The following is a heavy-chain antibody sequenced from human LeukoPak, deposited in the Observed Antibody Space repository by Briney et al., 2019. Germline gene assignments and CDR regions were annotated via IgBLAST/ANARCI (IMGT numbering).Heavy chain of an antibody. V-gene: IGHV4-4*07. CDR2: TYSSGST. J-gene: IGHJ4*02. D-gene: IGHD3-10*01. CDR1: GGSISSYY. Sequence: PSETLSLTCTVSGGSISSYYWSWIRQPAGKGLEWIGRTYSSGSTNYNPSLKTRVTMSVDTSKNQFSLNLTSVTAADTAVYYCARTSARGAQFDYWGQGTLVTVSS. CDR3: ARTSARGAQFDY.